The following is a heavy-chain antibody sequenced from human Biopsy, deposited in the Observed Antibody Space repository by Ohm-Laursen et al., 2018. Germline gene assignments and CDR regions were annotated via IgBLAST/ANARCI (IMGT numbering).Heavy chain of an antibody. CDR2: ISTKSGGT. Sequence: GASVKVSCTASGFSFTGYYIHWVRQAPGQGLEWTGWISTKSGGTNYAQKFQGNITMTKNTSMSTAYMEMSRLRSDDTAVYYCALQSVAQMKNFDYWGQGTLVTVSS. CDR1: GFSFTGYY. V-gene: IGHV1-2*02. CDR3: ALQSVAQMKNFDY. D-gene: IGHD6-19*01. J-gene: IGHJ4*02.